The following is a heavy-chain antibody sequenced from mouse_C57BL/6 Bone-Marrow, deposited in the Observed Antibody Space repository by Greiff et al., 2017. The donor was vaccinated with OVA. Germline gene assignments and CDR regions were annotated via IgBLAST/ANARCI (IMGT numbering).Heavy chain of an antibody. CDR1: GYAFSSSW. CDR2: IYPGDGDT. D-gene: IGHD2-4*01. Sequence: VKLQQSGPELVKPGASVKISCKASGYAFSSSWMNWVKQRPGKGLEWIGRIYPGDGDTNYNGQFKGKATLTADKSSSTAYMQLSSLTSEDSAVYFCASLYDYDVDWYFDVWGTVTTVTVSS. J-gene: IGHJ1*03. V-gene: IGHV1-82*01. CDR3: ASLYDYDVDWYFDV.